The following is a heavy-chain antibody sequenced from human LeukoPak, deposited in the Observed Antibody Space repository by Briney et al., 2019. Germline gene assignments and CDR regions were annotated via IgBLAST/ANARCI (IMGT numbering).Heavy chain of an antibody. D-gene: IGHD3-22*01. CDR1: GFTFSSYA. Sequence: GGSLRLSCAASGFTFSSYAMSWVRQAPGKGLEWVSAISGSGGSTYYADSVKGRFTISRDNSKNTLYLQMNSLRAEDTAVYYCAKDSGDYYDSSGYSGEWFDPWGQGTLVTVSS. CDR2: ISGSGGST. V-gene: IGHV3-23*01. CDR3: AKDSGDYYDSSGYSGEWFDP. J-gene: IGHJ5*02.